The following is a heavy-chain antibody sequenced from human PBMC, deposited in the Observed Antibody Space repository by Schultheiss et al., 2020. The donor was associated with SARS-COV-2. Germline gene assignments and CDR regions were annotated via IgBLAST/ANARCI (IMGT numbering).Heavy chain of an antibody. CDR2: INSDGSST. CDR3: ARGRLYYYYYMDV. J-gene: IGHJ6*03. V-gene: IGHV3-74*01. Sequence: GESLKISCAASGFTFSSYSMNWVRQAPGKGLVWVSRINSDGSSTSYADSVKGRFTISRDNAKNTLYLQMNSLRAEDTAVYYCARGRLYYYYYMDVWGKWTTVTVSS. CDR1: GFTFSSYS.